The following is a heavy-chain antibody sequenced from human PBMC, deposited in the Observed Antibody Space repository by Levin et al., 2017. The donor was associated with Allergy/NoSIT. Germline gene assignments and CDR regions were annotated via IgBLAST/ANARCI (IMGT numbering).Heavy chain of an antibody. CDR2: ISGNGGST. CDR1: GFTFSSYA. D-gene: IGHD3-22*01. Sequence: PGGSLRLSCAASGFTFSSYAMSWVRQAPGKGLEWVSTISGNGGSTYYGDSVKGRFTISRDNPNNTLHLQVNSLRAEDTAVYYCAKGHYYESSGFLYKSDAFDCWGQGTMVTVSS. J-gene: IGHJ3*01. V-gene: IGHV3-23*01. CDR3: AKGHYYESSGFLYKSDAFDC.